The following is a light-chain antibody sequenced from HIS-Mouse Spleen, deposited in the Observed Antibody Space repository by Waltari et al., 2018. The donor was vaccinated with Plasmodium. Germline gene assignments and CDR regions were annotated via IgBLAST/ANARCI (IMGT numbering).Light chain of an antibody. CDR2: AVS. CDR1: SRDVGGYNY. Sequence: QSALTQPPSASGSPGQSVTISCPGTSRDVGGYNYVSWYQQHPGKAPKLMIYAVSKRPSGVPDRFSGSKSGNTASLTVSGLQAEDEADYYCSSYAGSNNWVFGGGTKLTVL. CDR3: SSYAGSNNWV. V-gene: IGLV2-8*01. J-gene: IGLJ3*02.